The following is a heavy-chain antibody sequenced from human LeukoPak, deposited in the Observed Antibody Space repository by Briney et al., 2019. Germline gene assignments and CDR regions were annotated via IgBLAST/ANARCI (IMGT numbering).Heavy chain of an antibody. V-gene: IGHV3-30*04. CDR3: ARASDGTEDY. D-gene: IGHD5-18*01. J-gene: IGHJ4*02. CDR2: ISYDGSNK. CDR1: GFTFSSYA. Sequence: GRSLRLSCAASGFTFSSYAMHWVRQAPGKGLEWVAVISYDGSNKYYADSVKGRFTISRDNSKNTLYLQINSLRAEDTAVYYCARASDGTEDYWGQGTLVTVSS.